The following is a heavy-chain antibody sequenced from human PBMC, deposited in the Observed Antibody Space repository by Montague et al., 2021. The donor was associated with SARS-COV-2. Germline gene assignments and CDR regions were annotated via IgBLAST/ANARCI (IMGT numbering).Heavy chain of an antibody. D-gene: IGHD2-15*01. J-gene: IGHJ5*02. CDR2: VSAGGGP. CDR3: ARGLGTPYYCSGGSCYSSDWFDP. Sequence: SETLSLTCNVSGDPISYFYWNWIRQPAGKGLEWIGRVSAGGGPNSNPSLKSRVTMAVDTSKSQLSLKLTSVTAADTAVYYCARGLGTPYYCSGGSCYSSDWFDPWGQGTLVTVSS. CDR1: GDPISYFY. V-gene: IGHV4-4*07.